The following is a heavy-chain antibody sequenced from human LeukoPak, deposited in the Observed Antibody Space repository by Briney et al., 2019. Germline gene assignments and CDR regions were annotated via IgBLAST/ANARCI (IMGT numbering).Heavy chain of an antibody. J-gene: IGHJ6*03. V-gene: IGHV3-23*01. D-gene: IGHD6-13*01. Sequence: GGSLRLSCAASGFTLSSYAMSWVRPAPGKGLEWDSAISGSGDSTTYADSVKGRFTSSRDNSKNTLYLQMNSLRAEDTAVYYCAKDLSEQQLALYYYYYMDVWGKGTTVTVSS. CDR2: ISGSGDST. CDR3: AKDLSEQQLALYYYYYMDV. CDR1: GFTLSSYA.